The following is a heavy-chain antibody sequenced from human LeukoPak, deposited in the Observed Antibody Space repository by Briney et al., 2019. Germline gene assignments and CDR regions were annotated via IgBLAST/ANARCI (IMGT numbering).Heavy chain of an antibody. D-gene: IGHD6-13*01. J-gene: IGHJ4*02. CDR1: GGSISSYY. CDR2: IYYSGST. Sequence: PSETLSLTCTVSGGSISSYYWSWIRQPPGKGLEWIGYIYYSGSTNYNPSLKSRVTISVDTSKNQFSLKLSSVTAADTAVYYCARDGDSSSPFDYWGQGTLVTVSS. V-gene: IGHV4-59*12. CDR3: ARDGDSSSPFDY.